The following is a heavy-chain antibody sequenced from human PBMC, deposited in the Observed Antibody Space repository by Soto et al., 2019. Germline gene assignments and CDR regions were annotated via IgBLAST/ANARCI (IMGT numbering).Heavy chain of an antibody. CDR3: ATKDTGGVAGSTSSIEDF. CDR2: IYSSGTT. J-gene: IGHJ6*02. D-gene: IGHD2-8*02. CDR1: GGSIARSDYY. Sequence: SETLSLTCTVSGGSIARSDYYWAWIRQPPGKGLEWIGCIYSSGTTNYNPSLKSRVTISVDTSKNQFSLKLSSVTAADTAVYYCATKDTGGVAGSTSSIEDFWGQGTTITVSS. V-gene: IGHV4-39*01.